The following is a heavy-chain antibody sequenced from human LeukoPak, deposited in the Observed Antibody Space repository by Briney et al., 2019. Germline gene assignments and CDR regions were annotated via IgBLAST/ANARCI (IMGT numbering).Heavy chain of an antibody. CDR1: GYSISSGYY. CDR2: IFHSGIT. V-gene: IGHV4-38-2*01. J-gene: IGHJ4*02. CDR3: ARVRSRSLDY. Sequence: SETLSLTCVVSGYSISSGYYWGWIRQPPGKGLEWIGSIFHSGITYYIPSLKSRVTISVDTSKNQFSLKLSSVIAADTAVYYCARVRSRSLDYWGQGTLVTVSS.